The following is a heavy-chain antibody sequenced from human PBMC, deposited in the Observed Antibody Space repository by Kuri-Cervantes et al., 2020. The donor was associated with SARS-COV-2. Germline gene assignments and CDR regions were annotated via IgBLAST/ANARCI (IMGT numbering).Heavy chain of an antibody. CDR2: IKQDGSEK. J-gene: IGHJ4*02. CDR1: GGSISSSSYY. D-gene: IGHD6-6*01. Sequence: ETLSLTCTVSGGSISSSSYYWGWIRQPPGKGLEWVANIKQDGSEKYYVDSVKGRFTISRDNAKNSLYLQMNSLRAEDTAVYYCARDREFIAARIFDYWGQGTLVTVSS. CDR3: ARDREFIAARIFDY. V-gene: IGHV3-7*01.